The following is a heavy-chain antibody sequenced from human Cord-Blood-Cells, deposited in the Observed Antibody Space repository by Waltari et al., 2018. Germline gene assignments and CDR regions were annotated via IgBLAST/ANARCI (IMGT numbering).Heavy chain of an antibody. V-gene: IGHV1-2*02. CDR2: INPNSDGT. CDR1: GYTFTGYY. CDR3: ARGYHGVYTAMVTVLGY. D-gene: IGHD5-18*01. J-gene: IGHJ4*02. Sequence: QVQLVQSGAEVKKPGASVKVSCKASGYTFTGYYMHWVRQAPGQGLEWMGWINPNSDGTNYAQKVQGRGTMTRDTSISTAYMELSRLRSDDTAVYYCARGYHGVYTAMVTVLGYWGQGTLVTVSS.